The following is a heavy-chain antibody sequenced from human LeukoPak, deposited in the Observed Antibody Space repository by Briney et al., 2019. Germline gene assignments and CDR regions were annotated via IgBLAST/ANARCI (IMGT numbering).Heavy chain of an antibody. CDR3: ATSAHSSGND. D-gene: IGHD3-22*01. CDR1: GFTFATYW. Sequence: PGGSLRLSCAVSGFTFATYWMSWVRQAPGKGLECVANINPDGSQKYYLDSVKGRFTISRDNAKNALYLEVDSLRAEDTALYYCATSAHSSGNDWGHGTLVTVSS. CDR2: INPDGSQK. V-gene: IGHV3-7*01. J-gene: IGHJ4*01.